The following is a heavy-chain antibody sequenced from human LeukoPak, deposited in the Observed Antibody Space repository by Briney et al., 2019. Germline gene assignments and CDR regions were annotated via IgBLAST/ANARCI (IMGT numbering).Heavy chain of an antibody. D-gene: IGHD6-19*01. V-gene: IGHV3-7*01. J-gene: IGHJ5*02. CDR1: GFTFSTYA. Sequence: GGSLRLSCAASGFTFSTYAMSWVRQAPGKGLEWVANIKQDGSEKYYVDSVKGRFTISRDNAKNSLYLQMNSLRAEDTAVYYCARDRAHSGWLVPDGFDPWGQGTLVTVSS. CDR2: IKQDGSEK. CDR3: ARDRAHSGWLVPDGFDP.